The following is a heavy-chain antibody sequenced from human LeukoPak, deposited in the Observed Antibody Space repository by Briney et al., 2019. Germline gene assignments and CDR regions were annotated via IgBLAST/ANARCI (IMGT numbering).Heavy chain of an antibody. CDR2: ISYDGSNK. CDR3: ARATYCTNGVCYTSQNAFDI. Sequence: GGSLRLPCAASGFTFSSYAMHWVRQAPGKGLEWVAVISYDGSNKYYADSVKGRFTISRDNSKNTLYLQMNSLRAEDTAVYYCARATYCTNGVCYTSQNAFDIWGQGTMVTVSS. J-gene: IGHJ3*02. D-gene: IGHD2-8*01. V-gene: IGHV3-30-3*01. CDR1: GFTFSSYA.